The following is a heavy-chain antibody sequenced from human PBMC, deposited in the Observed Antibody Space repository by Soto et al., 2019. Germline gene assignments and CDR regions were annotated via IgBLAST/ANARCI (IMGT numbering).Heavy chain of an antibody. D-gene: IGHD3-3*01. Sequence: RLSCAASGFIFNNYAMSWVRQTPGQGLEWVSGIRGAGGGTNYTDSVKGRFIISRDNSKRTLYLHMSSLRGEDTAVYYCTRGDFWSGLDYWGQGALVTVSS. J-gene: IGHJ4*02. V-gene: IGHV3-23*01. CDR1: GFIFNNYA. CDR2: IRGAGGGT. CDR3: TRGDFWSGLDY.